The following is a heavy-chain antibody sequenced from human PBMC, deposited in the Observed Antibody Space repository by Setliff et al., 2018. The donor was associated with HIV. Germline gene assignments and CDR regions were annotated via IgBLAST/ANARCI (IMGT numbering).Heavy chain of an antibody. V-gene: IGHV4-39*01. CDR1: GGSISSTNYF. CDR3: ATSAESGFGIHWGVFNI. D-gene: IGHD3-10*01. Sequence: SETLSLTCTVSGGSISSTNYFWGWIRQPPGKGLEWIGSLFYGGSTHYTPSLKSRVSISVDTSKNQFSLKLKSVTAADTAVYYCATSAESGFGIHWGVFNIWGQGTRVTVSS. CDR2: LFYGGST. J-gene: IGHJ3*02.